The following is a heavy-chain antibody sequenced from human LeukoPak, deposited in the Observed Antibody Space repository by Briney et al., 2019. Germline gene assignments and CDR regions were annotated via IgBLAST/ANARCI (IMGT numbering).Heavy chain of an antibody. J-gene: IGHJ4*02. V-gene: IGHV4-39*01. CDR2: IYYSGST. CDR3: ARGDCSGGSCYLFDY. D-gene: IGHD2-15*01. CDR1: GGSISSSIYY. Sequence: KPSETLSLTCTVSGGSISSSIYYWGWIRQPPGKGLEWIGSIYYSGSTYYNPSLKSRVTISVDTSKNQFSLKLSSVTAADTAVYYCARGDCSGGSCYLFDYWGQGALVTVSS.